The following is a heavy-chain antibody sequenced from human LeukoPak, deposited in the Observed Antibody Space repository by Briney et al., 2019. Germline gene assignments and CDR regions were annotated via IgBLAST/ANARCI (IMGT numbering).Heavy chain of an antibody. V-gene: IGHV3-21*01. CDR2: ISSSSSYI. J-gene: IGHJ4*02. CDR1: GFTFSSYS. D-gene: IGHD3-10*01. CDR3: ARAMVRGVITTSYYFDY. Sequence: GGSLRLSCAASGFTFSSYSMNWVHQAPGKGLEWVSSISSSSSYIYYADSVKGRFTISRDNAKNSLYLQMNSLRAEDTAVYYCARAMVRGVITTSYYFDYWGQGTLVTVSS.